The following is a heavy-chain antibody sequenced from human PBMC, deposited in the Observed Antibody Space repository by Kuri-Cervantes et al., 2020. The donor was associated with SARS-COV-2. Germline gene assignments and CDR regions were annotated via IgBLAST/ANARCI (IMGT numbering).Heavy chain of an antibody. CDR3: ARADPPLAYCGGDCRLFDY. D-gene: IGHD2-21*02. V-gene: IGHV1-2*02. CDR1: GYTFTGYY. CDR2: INPNSGGT. J-gene: IGHJ4*02. Sequence: ASVKVSCKASGYTFTGYYMHWVRQAPGQGLEWMGWINPNSGGTNYAQKFQGRVTMTRDTSISTAYMELSRLRSDDTAVYYCARADPPLAYCGGDCRLFDYWGQGTLVTGSS.